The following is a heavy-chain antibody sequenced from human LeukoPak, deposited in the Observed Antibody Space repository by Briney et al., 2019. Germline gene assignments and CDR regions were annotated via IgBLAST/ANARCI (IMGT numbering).Heavy chain of an antibody. D-gene: IGHD2-15*01. CDR2: IYYGGST. V-gene: IGHV4-39*01. Sequence: SETLSLTCAVSGGSISSDSYYWGWIRQPPGKGLEWIGSIYYGGSTYYNPSLESRVTISVDTSKDQFSLKLTSVTAADAAAYFCARHSRNCSGGYCYLYYWGQGTLVTVSS. J-gene: IGHJ4*02. CDR1: GGSISSDSYY. CDR3: ARHSRNCSGGYCYLYY.